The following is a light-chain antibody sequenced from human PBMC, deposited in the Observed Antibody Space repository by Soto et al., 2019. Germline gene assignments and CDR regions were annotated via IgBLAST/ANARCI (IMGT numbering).Light chain of an antibody. Sequence: EIVMTQSPATLSVSPGERATLSCRASQSVSSNLAWYQQKPGQAPRLLIYGASTRATGIPARFSGSGSGTXXXXXXXXXXSEDFAVYYCQHYNNWPPWTFGQGTKVEIK. CDR3: QHYNNWPPWT. CDR1: QSVSSN. V-gene: IGKV3-15*01. CDR2: GAS. J-gene: IGKJ1*01.